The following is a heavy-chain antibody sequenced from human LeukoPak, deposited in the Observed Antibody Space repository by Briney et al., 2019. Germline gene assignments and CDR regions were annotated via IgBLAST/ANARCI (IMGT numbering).Heavy chain of an antibody. Sequence: ASVKVSCKASGYTFTTYSINWVRQAPGQGLEWMGWISAYNGNTKYAQKLQGRVTMTTDTSTSTAYMELRSLRSEDTAVYYCASGSFYYYDSSGYVNWGQGTLVTVSS. CDR3: ASGSFYYYDSSGYVN. J-gene: IGHJ4*02. CDR1: GYTFTTYS. V-gene: IGHV1-18*01. D-gene: IGHD3-22*01. CDR2: ISAYNGNT.